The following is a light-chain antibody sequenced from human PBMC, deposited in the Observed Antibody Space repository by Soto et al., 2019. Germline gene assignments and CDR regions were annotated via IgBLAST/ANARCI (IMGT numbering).Light chain of an antibody. CDR1: QRISNNR. V-gene: IGKV3-20*01. CDR3: HQYGTTPRS. J-gene: IGKJ2*03. Sequence: EIVLTQSPGALSLSPGEGATLSCRASQRISNNRLAWYQQKPGQAPRLLIYGAFNRAAGIPDRFSGSGSGTDFTLTISGLEADDFAVYYCHQYGTTPRSFGQGTMVEVK. CDR2: GAF.